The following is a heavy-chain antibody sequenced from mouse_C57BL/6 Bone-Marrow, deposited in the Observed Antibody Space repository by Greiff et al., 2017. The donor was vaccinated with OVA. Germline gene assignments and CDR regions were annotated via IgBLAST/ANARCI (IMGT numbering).Heavy chain of an antibody. J-gene: IGHJ4*01. V-gene: IGHV5-16*01. Sequence: EVKVVESEGGLVQPGSSMKLSCTASGFTFSDYYMAWVRQVPEKGLEWVANINYDGSSTYYLDSLKSRFIISRDNAKNILYLQMSSLKSEDTATYYCARDRGGNYPFYAMDYWGQGTSVTVSS. CDR2: INYDGSST. CDR1: GFTFSDYY. CDR3: ARDRGGNYPFYAMDY. D-gene: IGHD2-1*01.